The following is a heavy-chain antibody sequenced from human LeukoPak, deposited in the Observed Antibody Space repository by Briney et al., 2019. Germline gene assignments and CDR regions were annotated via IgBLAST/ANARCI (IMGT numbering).Heavy chain of an antibody. CDR2: IGTAGDT. D-gene: IGHD6-13*01. CDR3: ARSSSSSWYGPAFDI. J-gene: IGHJ3*02. V-gene: IGHV3-13*01. Sequence: GGSLRLSCAASGSTFSSYDMHWVRHATGKGLEWVPAIGTAGDTYYPGSVKGRFTISRENAKNSLYLQMNSLRAGDTAVYYCARSSSSSWYGPAFDIWGQGTMVTVSS. CDR1: GSTFSSYD.